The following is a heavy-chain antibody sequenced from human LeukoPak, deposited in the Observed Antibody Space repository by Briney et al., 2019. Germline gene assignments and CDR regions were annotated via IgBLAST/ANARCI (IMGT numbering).Heavy chain of an antibody. J-gene: IGHJ5*02. CDR2: ISSSSSYI. D-gene: IGHD5-18*01. V-gene: IGHV3-21*01. CDR3: ARNTAMVTGNNWFDP. CDR1: GFTFSSYS. Sequence: GRSLRLSCAASGFTFSSYSMNWVRQAPGKGLEWVSSISSSSSYIYYADSVKGRFTISRDNAKNSLYLQMNSLRAEDTAVYYCARNTAMVTGNNWFDPWGQGTLVTVSS.